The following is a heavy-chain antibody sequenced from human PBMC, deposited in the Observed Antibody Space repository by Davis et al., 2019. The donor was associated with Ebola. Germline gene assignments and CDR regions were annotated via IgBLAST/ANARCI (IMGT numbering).Heavy chain of an antibody. V-gene: IGHV4-59*11. J-gene: IGHJ4*02. CDR2: IHYGGST. CDR3: ATNTTSTAGFDS. Sequence: PGGSLRLSCSVSGDSISSHYWTWIRQPPGKGLEWIGQIHYGGSTNYNPSLKSRFTISVDTSNNRFSLKVTSVTAADTAVYYCATNTTSTAGFDSWGQGTLVTVSS. CDR1: GDSISSHY. D-gene: IGHD1-1*01.